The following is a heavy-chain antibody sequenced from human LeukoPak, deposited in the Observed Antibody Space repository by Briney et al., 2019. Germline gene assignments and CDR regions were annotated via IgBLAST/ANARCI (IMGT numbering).Heavy chain of an antibody. Sequence: SETLSLTCAVYGGSFSGYYWSWIRQPPGKVLEWIGEINHSGSTNYNPSLKSRVTISVDTSKNHFSLKLSSVTAADTAVYYCARGGYYGSGNDFRFDPWGQGTLVTVSS. V-gene: IGHV4-34*01. CDR2: INHSGST. CDR1: GGSFSGYY. D-gene: IGHD3-10*01. J-gene: IGHJ5*02. CDR3: ARGGYYGSGNDFRFDP.